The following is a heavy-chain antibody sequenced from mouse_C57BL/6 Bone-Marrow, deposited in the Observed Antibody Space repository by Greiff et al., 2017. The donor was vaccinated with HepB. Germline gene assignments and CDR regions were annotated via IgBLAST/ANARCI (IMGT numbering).Heavy chain of an antibody. J-gene: IGHJ1*03. V-gene: IGHV1-54*01. CDR3: ARHDGSSYWYFDV. CDR2: INPGSGGT. Sequence: VKLQESGAELVRPGTSVKVSCKASGYAFTNYLIEWVKQRPGQGLEWIGVINPGSGGTNYNEKFKGKATLTADKSSSTAYMQLSSLTSEDSAVYFCARHDGSSYWYFDVWGTGTTVTVSS. CDR1: GYAFTNYL. D-gene: IGHD1-1*01.